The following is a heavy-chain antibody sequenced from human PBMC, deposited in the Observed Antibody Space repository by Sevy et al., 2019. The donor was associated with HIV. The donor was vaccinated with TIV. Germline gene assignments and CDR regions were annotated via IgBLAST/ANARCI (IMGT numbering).Heavy chain of an antibody. CDR2: ISGSGGST. J-gene: IGHJ4*02. D-gene: IGHD6-19*01. CDR3: AKVRNAVAASFDY. Sequence: GESLKISCAASGFTFSSYAMSWVRQAPGKGLEWVSAISGSGGSTYYADSVKGRFTISRDNSKNTLNLQMNSLRAEDTAVYYCAKVRNAVAASFDYWGQGTLVTVSS. V-gene: IGHV3-23*01. CDR1: GFTFSSYA.